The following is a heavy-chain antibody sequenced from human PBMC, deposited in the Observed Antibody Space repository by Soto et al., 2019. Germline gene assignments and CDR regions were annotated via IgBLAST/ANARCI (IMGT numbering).Heavy chain of an antibody. CDR1: GFTFSGYG. D-gene: IGHD2-15*01. Sequence: PGGSLRLSCAASGFTFSGYGMHWVRQAPGKGLEWVAVIWYDGSNKYYADSVKGRFTISRDNSKNTLYLQMNSLRAEDTAVYYCVRDSCSGGSCYLGYYYYGMDVWGQGTTVTVSS. CDR3: VRDSCSGGSCYLGYYYYGMDV. J-gene: IGHJ6*02. V-gene: IGHV3-33*08. CDR2: IWYDGSNK.